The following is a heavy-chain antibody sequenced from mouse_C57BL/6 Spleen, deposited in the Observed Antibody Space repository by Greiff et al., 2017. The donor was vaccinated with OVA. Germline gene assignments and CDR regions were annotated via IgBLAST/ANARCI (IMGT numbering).Heavy chain of an antibody. J-gene: IGHJ3*01. V-gene: IGHV1-64*01. CDR1: GYTFTSYW. CDR2: IHPNSGSP. Sequence: QVQLQQPGAELVKPGASVKLSCKASGYTFTSYWMHWVKQRPGPGLEWIGMIHPNSGSPNYNEKFKSKATLTVDKSSSTAYRQRSLTSEDSAVYYCVPSYDGYYDWCAYWGQGTLVTVSA. CDR3: VPSYDGYYDWCAY. D-gene: IGHD2-3*01.